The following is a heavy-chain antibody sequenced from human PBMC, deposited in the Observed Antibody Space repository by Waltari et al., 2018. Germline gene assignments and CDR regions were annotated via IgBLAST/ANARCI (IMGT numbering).Heavy chain of an antibody. CDR1: GGTFGSYA. CDR2: IKPVLGTT. CDR3: ARDRHFSDGGAYYESGL. Sequence: QVQLVQSGSEVKKPGSSVKVSCKASGGTFGSYAVSWVRQAPGQGLEWVGGIKPVLGTTSYEQKFQDRVTLIADDSSSTVYMEWSSLKSDDTAVYYCARDRHFSDGGAYYESGLWGRGTLVTVSS. D-gene: IGHD2-21*01. V-gene: IGHV1-69*13. J-gene: IGHJ2*01.